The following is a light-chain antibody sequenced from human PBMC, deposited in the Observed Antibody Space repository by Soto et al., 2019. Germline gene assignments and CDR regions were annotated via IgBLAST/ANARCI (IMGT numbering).Light chain of an antibody. CDR1: RSVTNNY. V-gene: IGKV3-20*01. CDR3: QQHGSSPIP. J-gene: IGKJ5*01. CDR2: GAS. Sequence: EIGLTQSPGTLSFFTGERATLTCRASRSVTNNYLAWHQQKPGQTPRLLIYGASSRATGIPDRFSGSGSGTDFTLTISRLEPEDFAVYYCQQHGSSPIPFGQGARLEI.